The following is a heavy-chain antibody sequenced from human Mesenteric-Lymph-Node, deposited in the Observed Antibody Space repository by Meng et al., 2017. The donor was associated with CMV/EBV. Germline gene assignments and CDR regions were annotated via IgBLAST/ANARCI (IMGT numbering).Heavy chain of an antibody. Sequence: CAASGFTFGSYAMSWVRQAPGKGLEWVSAISGSGGSTYYADSVKGRFTISRDNSKNTLYLQMNSLRAEDTAVYYCAKELERSDAFDIWGQGTMVTVSS. CDR3: AKELERSDAFDI. V-gene: IGHV3-23*01. D-gene: IGHD1-1*01. CDR2: ISGSGGST. CDR1: GFTFGSYA. J-gene: IGHJ3*02.